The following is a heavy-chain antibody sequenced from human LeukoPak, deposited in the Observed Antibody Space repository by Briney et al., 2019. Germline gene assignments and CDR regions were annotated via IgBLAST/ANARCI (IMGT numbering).Heavy chain of an antibody. CDR2: IKQDGSEK. CDR1: GFTFSSHW. D-gene: IGHD5-18*01. Sequence: PGRSLRLSCAASGFTFSSHWMSSVRQAPGKGLEWVANIKQDGSEKYYVDSVKGRFTISRDNAKNSLYLQMNSLRAEDTAVYYCARDAKRGYSYGYYYGMDVWGQGTTVTVSS. J-gene: IGHJ6*02. CDR3: ARDAKRGYSYGYYYGMDV. V-gene: IGHV3-7*03.